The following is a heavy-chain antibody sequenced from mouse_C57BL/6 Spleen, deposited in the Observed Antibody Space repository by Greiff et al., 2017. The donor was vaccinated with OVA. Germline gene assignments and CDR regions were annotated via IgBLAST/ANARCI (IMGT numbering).Heavy chain of an antibody. V-gene: IGHV1-64*01. D-gene: IGHD2-5*01. CDR1: GYTFTSYW. Sequence: QVQLQQPGAELVKPGASVKLSCKASGYTFTSYWMHWVKQRPGQGLEWIGMIHPNSGSTNYNEKFKSKATLTVDKSSSTAYMQLSSLTSEDSAVYYCARYYSNYEHYFDYWGQGTTLTVSS. J-gene: IGHJ2*01. CDR3: ARYYSNYEHYFDY. CDR2: IHPNSGST.